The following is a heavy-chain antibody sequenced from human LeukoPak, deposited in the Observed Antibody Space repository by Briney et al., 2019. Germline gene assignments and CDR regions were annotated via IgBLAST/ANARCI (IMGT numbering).Heavy chain of an antibody. D-gene: IGHD5-18*01. V-gene: IGHV3-23*01. CDR1: GFNFSIHD. CDR2: ISGSGRRT. J-gene: IGHJ5*02. Sequence: GGSLRLSCEVTGFNFSIHDMSWIRQAPGKGLQWVSGISGSGRRTYYADSVRGRFTISRDDSKTTLYLQMNSLSAADTAMYYCARGLAMVTSWGQGSLVTVSS. CDR3: ARGLAMVTS.